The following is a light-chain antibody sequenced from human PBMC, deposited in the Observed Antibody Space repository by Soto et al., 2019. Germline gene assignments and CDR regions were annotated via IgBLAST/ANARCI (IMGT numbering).Light chain of an antibody. CDR1: QSVSSY. CDR2: DAS. J-gene: IGKJ4*01. CDR3: QQRSNWPLT. Sequence: EIVLTQSPVTLSLSPGERATLSCRASQSVSSYLAWYQQKPGRAPRLLIYDASNRATGIPARFRGSGSGTDFTLTISTLEPEDFAVYYCQQRSNWPLTFGGGTKVEIK. V-gene: IGKV3-11*01.